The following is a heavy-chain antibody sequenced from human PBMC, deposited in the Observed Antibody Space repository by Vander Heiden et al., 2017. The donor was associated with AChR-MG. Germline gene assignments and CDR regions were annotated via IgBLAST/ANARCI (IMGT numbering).Heavy chain of an antibody. J-gene: IGHJ5*02. CDR3: ARDQVEIVVVVAAPPFDP. Sequence: QVQLVQSGAEVKKPGASVTVSCKASGYTFPGYYMHWVRQAPGQGLEWMGRINPNSGGTNYAQKFQGRVTRTRETSISTAYMELSRLRSDDTAVYYCARDQVEIVVVVAAPPFDPWGQGTLVTVSS. CDR2: INPNSGGT. CDR1: GYTFPGYY. D-gene: IGHD2-15*01. V-gene: IGHV1-2*06.